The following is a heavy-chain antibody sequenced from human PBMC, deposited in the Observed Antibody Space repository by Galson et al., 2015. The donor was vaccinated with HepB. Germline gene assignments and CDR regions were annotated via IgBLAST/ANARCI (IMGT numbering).Heavy chain of an antibody. CDR1: GFTFSSYT. Sequence: SLRLSCAASGFTFSSYTMNWVRQAPGKGLEWVSSISTRSSYIYYADSVKGRFTISRDNAKNSLFLQMNSLRAEDTAVYYCAHIAFGGGIVHYWGQGTLVTVSS. J-gene: IGHJ4*02. CDR2: ISTRSSYI. D-gene: IGHD3-16*02. V-gene: IGHV3-21*01. CDR3: AHIAFGGGIVHY.